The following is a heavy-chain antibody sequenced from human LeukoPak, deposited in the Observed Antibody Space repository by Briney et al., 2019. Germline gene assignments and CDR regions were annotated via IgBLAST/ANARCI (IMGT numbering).Heavy chain of an antibody. CDR2: ISGSGGST. CDR1: GFTFSSHS. CDR3: ARGDGYFDWYRQFDP. Sequence: GGSLRLSYAASGFTFSSHSMSWVRQAPGKGMECVSFISGSGGSTYYADSVKGRFTISRDNAKNSLYRQMTSLRAEDTAVNYCARGDGYFDWYRQFDPWGQGTLVTVSS. V-gene: IGHV3-23*01. J-gene: IGHJ5*02. D-gene: IGHD3-9*01.